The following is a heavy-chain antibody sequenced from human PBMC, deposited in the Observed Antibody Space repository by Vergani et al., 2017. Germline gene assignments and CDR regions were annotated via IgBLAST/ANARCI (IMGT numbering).Heavy chain of an antibody. CDR1: GFTSAGYA. CDR3: AKDLGTSSGGGWFDP. Sequence: VHLVESGGGVVQPGRSLRLSCVASGFTSAGYAMHWVRQAPGKGLEWVSGISWNSNSIGYADSAKGRFTISRDNAKNSLYLQMNSLRAEDTALYYCAKDLGTSSGGGWFDPWGQGTLVTVSS. CDR2: ISWNSNSI. D-gene: IGHD6-6*01. J-gene: IGHJ5*02. V-gene: IGHV3-9*02.